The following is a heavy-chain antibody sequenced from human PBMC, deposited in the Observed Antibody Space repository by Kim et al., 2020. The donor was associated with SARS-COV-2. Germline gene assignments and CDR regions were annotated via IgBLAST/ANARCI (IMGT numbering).Heavy chain of an antibody. D-gene: IGHD3-10*01. V-gene: IGHV1-3*01. CDR1: GYTFTSYA. CDR2: INAGNGNT. J-gene: IGHJ6*02. Sequence: ASVKVSCKASGYTFTSYAMHWVSQAPGQRLEWMGWINAGNGNTKYSQKFQGRVTITRDTSASTAYMELSSLRSEDTAVYYCAWGYSGSYYNDYYYYGMDVWGQGTTVTVSS. CDR3: AWGYSGSYYNDYYYYGMDV.